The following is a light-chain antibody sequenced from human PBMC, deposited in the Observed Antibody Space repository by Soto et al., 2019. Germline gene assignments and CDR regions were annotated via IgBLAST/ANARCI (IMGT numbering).Light chain of an antibody. CDR2: GNS. Sequence: QSVLTQPPSVSGAPGQRVTISCTGSSSNIGAGYDVHWYQQLPGTAPKLLIYGNSNRPSGVPDRFSGSKSGTSASLAITGLQAEDEADYYCISYTSSITYVFGTGTKVTVL. CDR3: ISYTSSITYV. V-gene: IGLV1-40*01. J-gene: IGLJ1*01. CDR1: SSNIGAGYD.